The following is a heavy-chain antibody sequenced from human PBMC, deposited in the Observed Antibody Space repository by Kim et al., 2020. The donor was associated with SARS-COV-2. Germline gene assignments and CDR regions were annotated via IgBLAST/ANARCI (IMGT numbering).Heavy chain of an antibody. CDR3: ARAVAAAVPYFDY. CDR1: GFTFSSYA. CDR2: ISYDGSNK. J-gene: IGHJ4*02. V-gene: IGHV3-30*04. D-gene: IGHD6-13*01. Sequence: GGSLRLSCAASGFTFSSYAMHWVRQAPGKGLEWVAVISYDGSNKYYADSVKGRFTISRDNSKNTLYLQMNSLRAEDTAVYYCARAVAAAVPYFDYWGQGTLVTVS.